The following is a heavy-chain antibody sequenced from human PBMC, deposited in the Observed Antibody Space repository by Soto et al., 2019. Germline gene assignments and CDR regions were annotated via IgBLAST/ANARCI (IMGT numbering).Heavy chain of an antibody. Sequence: KPSETLSLTCTVSGGSTSNYFCNWIRQPAGKGLEWIGRIDNSGSTNYNPSLKSRITMSADTSRNQFSLKLNSVTAADTAVYYCARGGQDFWSGPFDYWGQGALVTVSS. V-gene: IGHV4-4*07. CDR2: IDNSGST. CDR1: GGSTSNYF. D-gene: IGHD3-3*01. J-gene: IGHJ4*02. CDR3: ARGGQDFWSGPFDY.